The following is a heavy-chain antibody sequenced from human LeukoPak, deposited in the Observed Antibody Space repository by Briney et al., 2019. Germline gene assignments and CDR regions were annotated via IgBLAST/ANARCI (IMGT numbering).Heavy chain of an antibody. CDR2: INAGNGNT. J-gene: IGHJ3*02. V-gene: IGHV1-3*01. CDR3: ARDRPAGISFAAFDI. CDR1: GYTFTSYA. Sequence: ASVKVSCKASGYTFTSYAMHWVRQAPGQRLEWMGWINAGNGNTKYSQKFRGRVTITRDTSASTAYMELSSLRSEDTAVYYCARDRPAGISFAAFDIWGQGTMVTVSS. D-gene: IGHD3-16*01.